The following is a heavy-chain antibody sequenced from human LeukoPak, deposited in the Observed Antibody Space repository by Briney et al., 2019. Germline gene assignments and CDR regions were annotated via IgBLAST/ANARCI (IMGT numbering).Heavy chain of an antibody. D-gene: IGHD3-10*01. V-gene: IGHV3-66*01. CDR3: ASSRGSSFDY. Sequence: GESLRLSCVASGLTVSSSYMSWVRQPPGKGLEWVSNIYRGGNTNYADYVKGRFSTSRDTSKDTLFFQMNSLRAEDTPVYYCASSRGSSFDYWGQGTLVTVSS. CDR1: GLTVSSSY. J-gene: IGHJ4*02. CDR2: IYRGGNT.